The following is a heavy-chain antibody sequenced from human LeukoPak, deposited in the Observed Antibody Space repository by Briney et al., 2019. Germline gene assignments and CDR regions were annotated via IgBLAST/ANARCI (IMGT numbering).Heavy chain of an antibody. V-gene: IGHV1-69*04. CDR1: GDTFSSYT. J-gene: IGHJ5*02. CDR2: IIPILGIA. Sequence: SVKVSCKASGDTFSSYTISWVRQAPGQGLEWMGRIIPILGIANYAQKFQGRVTITADKSTSTAYMELSSLRSEDTAVYYCARERRYCSSTSCYRVNWFDPWGQGTLVTVSS. CDR3: ARERRYCSSTSCYRVNWFDP. D-gene: IGHD2-2*01.